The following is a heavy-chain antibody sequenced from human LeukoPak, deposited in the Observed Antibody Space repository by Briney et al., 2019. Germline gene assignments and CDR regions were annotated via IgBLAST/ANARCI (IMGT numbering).Heavy chain of an antibody. CDR1: GYSFTSYW. Sequence: GGSLQISCQGSGYSFTSYWIGWVRQLPGKGVEWRGIIYPGDSDTRYRQSFQGQVTTSADKYISTAYLQWSSLNASDTAMYYCARSFFAPRPHDSYYYDSSGYFSPFDYWGQGTLVTVSS. J-gene: IGHJ4*02. V-gene: IGHV5-51*01. CDR3: ARSFFAPRPHDSYYYDSSGYFSPFDY. D-gene: IGHD3-22*01. CDR2: IYPGDSDT.